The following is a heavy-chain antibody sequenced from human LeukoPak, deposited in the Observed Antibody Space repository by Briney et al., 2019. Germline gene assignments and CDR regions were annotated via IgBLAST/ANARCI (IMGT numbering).Heavy chain of an antibody. J-gene: IGHJ4*02. V-gene: IGHV3-48*02. Sequence: PGGSLRLSCAASGFTFSSYSMNWVRRAPGKGLEWVSYISSSGSTLRYADSVKGRFTISRDSAKSSLYLQLNSLRDEDTAVYYCAREYSSSSGKALDYWGQGTLVTVSS. CDR3: AREYSSSSGKALDY. CDR1: GFTFSSYS. CDR2: ISSSGSTL. D-gene: IGHD6-6*01.